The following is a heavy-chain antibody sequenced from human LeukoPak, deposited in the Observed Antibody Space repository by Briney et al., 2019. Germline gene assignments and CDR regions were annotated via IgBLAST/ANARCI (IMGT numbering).Heavy chain of an antibody. Sequence: SETLSLTCAVYGGSFSGHYWSWIRQPPGKGLECIGYIFYSGTTYYSPSLESRVTISVDTSKNQFSLKLSSVTAADTAVYYCARVADHGEYIAPFDSWGQGTLVTVSS. V-gene: IGHV4-59*11. J-gene: IGHJ4*02. CDR2: IFYSGTT. CDR1: GGSFSGHY. D-gene: IGHD2/OR15-2a*01. CDR3: ARVADHGEYIAPFDS.